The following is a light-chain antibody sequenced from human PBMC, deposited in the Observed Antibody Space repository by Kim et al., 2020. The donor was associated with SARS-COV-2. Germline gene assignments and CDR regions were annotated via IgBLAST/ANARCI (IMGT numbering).Light chain of an antibody. J-gene: IGKJ1*01. CDR3: QQYKTDSWT. Sequence: DVQMTQSPSTLSAYIGDRVTITCRASQNVNSWLAWFQQKAGKAPKVLISKASNLESGVPSRFSGSGSGTEFTLTISSLQPDDFATYYCQQYKTDSWTFGQGTKGDIK. V-gene: IGKV1-5*03. CDR1: QNVNSW. CDR2: KAS.